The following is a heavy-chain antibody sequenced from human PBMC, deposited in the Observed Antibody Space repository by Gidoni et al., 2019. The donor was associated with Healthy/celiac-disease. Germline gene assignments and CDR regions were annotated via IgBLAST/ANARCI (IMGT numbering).Heavy chain of an antibody. V-gene: IGHV3-30-3*01. Sequence: QVQLVESGGGVVQPGRSLRLSCAASGFTFSSYAMHWVRQAPGKGLEWVAVISYDGSNKYYADSVKGRFTISRDNSKNTLYLQMNSLRAEDTAVYYCARGEERWLQYDAFDIWGQGTMVTVSS. D-gene: IGHD5-12*01. CDR1: GFTFSSYA. J-gene: IGHJ3*02. CDR3: ARGEERWLQYDAFDI. CDR2: ISYDGSNK.